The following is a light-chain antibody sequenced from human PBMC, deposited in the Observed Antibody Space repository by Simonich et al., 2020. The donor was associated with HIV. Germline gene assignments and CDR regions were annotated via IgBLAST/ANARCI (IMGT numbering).Light chain of an antibody. CDR2: DVS. V-gene: IGLV2-11*01. CDR3: CSYAGSYTWV. J-gene: IGLJ3*02. CDR1: SSDVGGHNY. Sequence: QSALTQPRSVSGSPGQSVTISCTGTSSDVGGHNYVSWYQQHPGKAPKLMIYDVSKRPSGVPDRFSCSKSGNTASLTISGLQAEDEADYYCCSYAGSYTWVFGGGTKLTVL.